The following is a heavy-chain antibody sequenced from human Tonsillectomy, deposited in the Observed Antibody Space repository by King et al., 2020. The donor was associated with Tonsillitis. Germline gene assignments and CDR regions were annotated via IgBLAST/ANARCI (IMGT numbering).Heavy chain of an antibody. D-gene: IGHD3-22*01. V-gene: IGHV2-26*01. J-gene: IGHJ4*02. CDR2: IFSNDDK. CDR1: GFSLSNARMG. CDR3: ARGSYYYDSSGYYYGGVFDY. Sequence: TLKESGPVLVKPTETLTLTCTVSGFSLSNARMGVSRIRQPPGKALEWLAHIFSNDDKSYNTSLKSRLTISEDTSKSQVVLTMTNMDPVDTATYYCARGSYYYDSSGYYYGGVFDYWGQGTLVTVSS.